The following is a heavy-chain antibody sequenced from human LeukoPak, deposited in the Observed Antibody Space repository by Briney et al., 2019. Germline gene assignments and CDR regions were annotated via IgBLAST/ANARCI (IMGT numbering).Heavy chain of an antibody. CDR3: GRSGHYGTDV. Sequence: GESLKISCKASGYIFAIYWIGWVRQMPRKGLEWMGIIYAGGSDTRYSPSFQGQVSISVDKSINTAYLQWRSLKASDTAMYYCGRSGHYGTDVWGQGTTVTVSS. CDR2: IYAGGSDT. V-gene: IGHV5-51*01. D-gene: IGHD3-10*01. J-gene: IGHJ6*02. CDR1: GYIFAIYW.